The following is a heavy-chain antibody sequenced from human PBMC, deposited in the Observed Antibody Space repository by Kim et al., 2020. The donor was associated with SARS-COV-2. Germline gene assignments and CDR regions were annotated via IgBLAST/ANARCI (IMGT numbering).Heavy chain of an antibody. V-gene: IGHV4-39*07. CDR3: ARHSGEGVPAALGVLWFGELSPFAY. Sequence: SETLSLTCTVSGGSISSSSYYWGWIRQPPGKGLEWIGSIYYSGSTYYNPSLKSRVTISVDTSKNQFSLKLSSVTAADTAVYYCARHSGEGVPAALGVLWFGELSPFAYWGQGTLVTVSS. J-gene: IGHJ4*02. D-gene: IGHD3-10*01. CDR2: IYYSGST. CDR1: GGSISSSSYY.